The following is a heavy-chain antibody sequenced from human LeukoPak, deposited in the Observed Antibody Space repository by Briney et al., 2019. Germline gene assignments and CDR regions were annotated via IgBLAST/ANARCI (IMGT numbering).Heavy chain of an antibody. Sequence: SETLPLTCTASGFSISSYYMNWIRQPPGKGLEWISSIYYTRSSNYNPSLKSRLTISVNASNNHLSLQLISITTSDTAFDYCPRSQVRIAAPGRAFDYSGQGTLVTVSS. CDR3: PRSQVRIAAPGRAFDY. J-gene: IGHJ4*02. D-gene: IGHD6-13*01. CDR2: IYYTRSS. V-gene: IGHV4-59*01. CDR1: GFSISSYY.